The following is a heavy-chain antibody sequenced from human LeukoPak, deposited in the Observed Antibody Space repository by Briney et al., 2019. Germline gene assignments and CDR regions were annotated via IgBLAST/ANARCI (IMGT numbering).Heavy chain of an antibody. V-gene: IGHV1-2*06. CDR2: ISPNSGGT. CDR3: ARVSSPLQYNWFDP. Sequence: GASVKVSCKASGHTFTGYYIHWVRQAPGQGLEWMGRISPNSGGTNYAQKFQGRVTMTRDTSISTAYMEVSRLRSDDTAVYYCARVSSPLQYNWFDPWGQGALITVSS. CDR1: GHTFTGYY. D-gene: IGHD1-14*01. J-gene: IGHJ5*02.